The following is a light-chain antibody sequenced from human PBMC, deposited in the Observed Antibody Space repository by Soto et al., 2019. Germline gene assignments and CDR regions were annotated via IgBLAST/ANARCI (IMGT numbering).Light chain of an antibody. J-gene: IGKJ2*01. CDR1: QSVSSNF. V-gene: IGKV3-20*01. Sequence: YLSVGERASLSCRASQSVSSNFLAWYQQKPGQAPRLLIYSASTRATGVPDRFSGSGSGTEFTLTISSLQHEDFFFFFNDTETNEIYTF. CDR2: SAS. CDR3: DTETNEIYT.